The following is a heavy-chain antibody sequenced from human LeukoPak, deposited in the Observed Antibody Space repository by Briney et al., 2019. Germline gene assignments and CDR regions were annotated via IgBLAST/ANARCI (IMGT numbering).Heavy chain of an antibody. CDR3: ARSPGGVDFWSGYYLDV. CDR1: GGSISSYY. V-gene: IGHV4-59*01. D-gene: IGHD3-3*01. Sequence: SETLSLTCTVSGGSISSYYWSWIRQPPGKGLEWIGYIYYSGSTNYNPSLKSRVTISVDTSKNQFSLKLSSVTAADTAVYYCARSPGGVDFWSGYYLDVWGKGTTVTVSS. CDR2: IYYSGST. J-gene: IGHJ6*04.